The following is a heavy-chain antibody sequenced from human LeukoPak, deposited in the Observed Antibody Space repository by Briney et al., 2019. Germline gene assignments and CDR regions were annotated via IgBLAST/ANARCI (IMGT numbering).Heavy chain of an antibody. V-gene: IGHV1-18*01. CDR1: GYTFTSYG. Sequence: ASVKVSCKASGYTFTSYGISWVRQAPGQGLEWMGWISAYNGNTNYAQKLQGRVTTTTDTSTSTAYMELRSLRSDDTAVYYCARDRFLLLFLLEELDDAFDIWGQGTMVTVSS. D-gene: IGHD3-22*01. CDR2: ISAYNGNT. CDR3: ARDRFLLLFLLEELDDAFDI. J-gene: IGHJ3*02.